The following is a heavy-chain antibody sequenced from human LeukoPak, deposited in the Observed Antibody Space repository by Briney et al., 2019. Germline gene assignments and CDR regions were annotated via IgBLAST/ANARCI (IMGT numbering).Heavy chain of an antibody. V-gene: IGHV4-34*01. CDR1: GYSISSGYY. J-gene: IGHJ4*02. D-gene: IGHD6-19*01. CDR3: ARGLIGWFRKLQKFDY. Sequence: KPSETLSLTCAVSGYSISSGYYRSWIRQPPGKGLEWIGEINHSGSTNYNPSLKSRVTISVDTSKNQFSLKLSSVTAADTAVYYCARGLIGWFRKLQKFDYWGQGTLVTVSS. CDR2: INHSGST.